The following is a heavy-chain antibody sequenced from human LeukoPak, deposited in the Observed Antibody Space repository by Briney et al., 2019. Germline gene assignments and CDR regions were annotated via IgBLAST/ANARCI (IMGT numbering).Heavy chain of an antibody. CDR1: GGSFSGYY. Sequence: SETLSLTCAVYGGSFSGYYWSWIRQPPGKGLEWIGEINHSGSTNYNPSLKSRVTISVDTSKNQFSLKLSSVTAADTAVYYCARLRRWLQRPLEKYYFDYWGQGTLVTVSS. V-gene: IGHV4-34*01. D-gene: IGHD5-24*01. J-gene: IGHJ4*02. CDR3: ARLRRWLQRPLEKYYFDY. CDR2: INHSGST.